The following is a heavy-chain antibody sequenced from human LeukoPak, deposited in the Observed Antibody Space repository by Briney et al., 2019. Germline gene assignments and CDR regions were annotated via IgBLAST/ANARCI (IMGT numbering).Heavy chain of an antibody. V-gene: IGHV3-23*01. CDR1: GFTFSRNA. Sequence: GGSLRLSCAASGFTFSRNAMSWVRQAPGKGLEGVSSLSGSCCDTYYADSVKGRFTISRDNAKNTVYLQMNSLRAEDTAVYYCAKDPYGTRYFDYWGQGTLVTVSS. CDR2: LSGSCCDT. CDR3: AKDPYGTRYFDY. D-gene: IGHD2-2*01. J-gene: IGHJ4*02.